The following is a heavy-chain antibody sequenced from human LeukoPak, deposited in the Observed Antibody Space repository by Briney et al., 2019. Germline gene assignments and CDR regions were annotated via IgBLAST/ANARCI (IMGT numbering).Heavy chain of an antibody. V-gene: IGHV3-7*03. J-gene: IGHJ4*02. CDR1: GFTFRNYW. Sequence: GGSLRLSCAASGFTFRNYWMTWVRQAPGKGLEWVANIKQDGSEKNYVDSVKGRFAISRDNAKNSLFLQMNSLRAEDTAVYYCARHSNGWSEGTYWGQGTLVTVTS. CDR3: ARHSNGWSEGTY. CDR2: IKQDGSEK. D-gene: IGHD6-19*01.